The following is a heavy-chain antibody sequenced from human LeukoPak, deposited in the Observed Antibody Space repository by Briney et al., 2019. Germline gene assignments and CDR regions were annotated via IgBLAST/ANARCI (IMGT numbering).Heavy chain of an antibody. Sequence: GGSLRLSCAASGFTFSLYWMTWVRQSPGKGLEWVSYISSSGSTIYYADSVKGRFTISRDNAKNSLYLQMNSLRAEDTAVYYCAELGITMIGGVWGKGTTVTISS. D-gene: IGHD3-10*02. J-gene: IGHJ6*04. CDR1: GFTFSLYW. V-gene: IGHV3-48*04. CDR3: AELGITMIGGV. CDR2: ISSSGSTI.